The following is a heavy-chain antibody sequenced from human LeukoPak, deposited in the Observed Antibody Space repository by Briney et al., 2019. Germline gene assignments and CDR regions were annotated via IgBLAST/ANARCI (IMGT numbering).Heavy chain of an antibody. Sequence: ASVKVSCKASGYTFTSHYMHWVRQAPGQGLEWMGLINPSGSSTLYAQKFQGRVTMARDMSTTTDYMELSRLRSDDTAVYYGAREGSSSWYHWFDPWGQGTLVTVSS. CDR2: INPSGSST. V-gene: IGHV1-46*01. CDR3: AREGSSSWYHWFDP. CDR1: GYTFTSHY. D-gene: IGHD6-13*01. J-gene: IGHJ5*02.